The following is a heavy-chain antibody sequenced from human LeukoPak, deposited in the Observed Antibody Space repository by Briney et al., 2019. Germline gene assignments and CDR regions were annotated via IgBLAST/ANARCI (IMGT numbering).Heavy chain of an antibody. J-gene: IGHJ5*02. V-gene: IGHV4-34*01. CDR1: GGSFSVYY. CDR2: INHSGRT. Sequence: PSETLSLTCTVYGGSFSVYYWIWISQPPGKGLEWIGEINHSGRTNYNPSLKSRVTISVDTSKNEFSLKLSSVTAADTAVYYCARDGGSNNYWFDPWGQGTLVTVSS. CDR3: ARDGGSNNYWFDP. D-gene: IGHD4-23*01.